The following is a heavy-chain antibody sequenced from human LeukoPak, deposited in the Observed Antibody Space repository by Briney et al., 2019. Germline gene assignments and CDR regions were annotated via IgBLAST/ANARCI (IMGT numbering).Heavy chain of an antibody. CDR1: GFTFSSYG. Sequence: PGGSLRLSCAASGFTFSSYGMHWVRQAPGKGLEWVAVIWYDGSNKYYADSVKGRFTISRDNSKNTLYLQMNSLRAEDTAVYYCASARYSSGWPLNYWGQGTLVTVSS. D-gene: IGHD6-19*01. CDR3: ASARYSSGWPLNY. CDR2: IWYDGSNK. J-gene: IGHJ4*02. V-gene: IGHV3-33*01.